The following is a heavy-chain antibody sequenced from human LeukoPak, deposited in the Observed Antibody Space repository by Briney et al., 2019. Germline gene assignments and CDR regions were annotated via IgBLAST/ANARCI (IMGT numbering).Heavy chain of an antibody. CDR2: INHSGST. CDR1: GGSFSGYY. V-gene: IGHV4-34*01. Sequence: SETLSLTCAVYGGSFSGYYWSWIRQPPGKGLEWTGEINHSGSTNYNPSLKSRVTISVDTSKNQFSLKLSSVTAADTAVYYCARGRRYSSSWYGRQNWFDPWGQGTLVTVSS. D-gene: IGHD6-13*01. J-gene: IGHJ5*02. CDR3: ARGRRYSSSWYGRQNWFDP.